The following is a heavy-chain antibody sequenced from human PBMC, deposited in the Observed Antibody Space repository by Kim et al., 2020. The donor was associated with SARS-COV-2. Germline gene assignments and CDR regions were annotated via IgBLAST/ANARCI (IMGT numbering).Heavy chain of an antibody. CDR3: AGSSTRLLWFGELLMGYYGMDV. CDR2: INHSGST. V-gene: IGHV4-34*01. Sequence: SETLSLTCAVYGGSFSGYYWSWIRQPPGKGLEWIGEINHSGSTNYNPSLKSRVTISVDTSKNQFSLKLSSVTAADTAVYYCAGSSTRLLWFGELLMGYYGMDVWGQGTTVTVSS. D-gene: IGHD3-10*01. CDR1: GGSFSGYY. J-gene: IGHJ6*02.